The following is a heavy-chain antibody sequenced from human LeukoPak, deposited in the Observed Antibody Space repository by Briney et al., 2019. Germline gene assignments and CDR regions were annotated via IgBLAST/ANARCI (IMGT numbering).Heavy chain of an antibody. CDR3: ARLWTGSSWYNYYYYMDV. CDR2: IYTSGST. V-gene: IGHV4-4*09. J-gene: IGHJ6*03. Sequence: SETLSLTCTVSGGSISSYYWSWIRQPPGKGLEWIGYIYTSGSTNYNPSLKSRVTISVDTSKDQFSLKLSSVTAADTAVYYCARLWTGSSWYNYYYYMDVWGKGTTVTVSS. D-gene: IGHD6-13*01. CDR1: GGSISSYY.